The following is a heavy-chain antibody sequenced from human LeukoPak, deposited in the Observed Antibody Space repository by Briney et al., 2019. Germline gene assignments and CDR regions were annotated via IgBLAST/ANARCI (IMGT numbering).Heavy chain of an antibody. J-gene: IGHJ4*02. V-gene: IGHV3-23*01. CDR2: ISGSGGST. Sequence: GGSLRLSCAASGFTFSSYGMSWVRQAPGKGLEWVSAISGSGGSTYYADSVKGRFTISRDNSKNTLYLQMNSLRAEDTAVYYCAREDQYYDILTGYYYFDYWGQGTLVTVSS. CDR1: GFTFSSYG. CDR3: AREDQYYDILTGYYYFDY. D-gene: IGHD3-9*01.